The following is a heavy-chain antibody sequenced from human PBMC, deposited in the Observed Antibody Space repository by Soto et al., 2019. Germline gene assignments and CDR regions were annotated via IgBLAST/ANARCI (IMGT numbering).Heavy chain of an antibody. V-gene: IGHV4-39*01. D-gene: IGHD3-3*02. CDR2: IFYLGSS. J-gene: IGHJ5*02. Sequence: SETLSLTCTVSGDSIISSDFYWGWVRQPPGKGLEWIGSIFYLGSSYYNPSLKSRVTMSVDTSKNQLPLRPRSVTAADTALYFCARHSLALRKNNWFDPWGQGIMVTVSS. CDR1: GDSIISSDFY. CDR3: ARHSLALRKNNWFDP.